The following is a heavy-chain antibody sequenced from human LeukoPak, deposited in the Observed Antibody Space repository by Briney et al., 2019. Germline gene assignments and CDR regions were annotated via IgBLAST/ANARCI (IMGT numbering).Heavy chain of an antibody. V-gene: IGHV3-21*01. Sequence: GGSLRLSCAASGFIFSSYSMNWVRQAPGKGLEWVSSISSSSTYIYYADSVKGRFTISRDNAKNSLYLQMNSLRAEDTAVYYCARDGERGELLLYMDYWGQGTLVTVSS. CDR3: ARDGERGELLLYMDY. CDR1: GFIFSSYS. CDR2: ISSSSTYI. J-gene: IGHJ4*02. D-gene: IGHD3-16*02.